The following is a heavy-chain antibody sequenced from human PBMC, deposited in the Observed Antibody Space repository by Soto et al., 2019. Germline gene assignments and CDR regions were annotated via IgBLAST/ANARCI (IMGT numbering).Heavy chain of an antibody. J-gene: IGHJ4*02. CDR1: GGSISSYY. CDR2: IYYSGST. V-gene: IGHV4-59*01. D-gene: IGHD3-16*01. Sequence: SETLSLTCTVSGGSISSYYWSWIRQPPGKGLEWIGYIYYSGSTNYNPSLKSRVTISVDTSKNQFSLKLSSVTAADTAVYYCASGIMKSLFDYWGQGTLVTVSS. CDR3: ASGIMKSLFDY.